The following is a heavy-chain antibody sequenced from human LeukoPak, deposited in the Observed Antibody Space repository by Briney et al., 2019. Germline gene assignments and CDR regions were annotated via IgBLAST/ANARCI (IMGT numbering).Heavy chain of an antibody. V-gene: IGHV1-2*02. CDR3: STEDKYCTTSTCGDS. J-gene: IGHJ4*02. D-gene: IGHD2/OR15-2a*01. Sequence: ASVKVSCKTSGYTFSNYYLHWVRQAPGQGLEWMGYIIPNSGGTTYAQKFQGRVTMTRDTSISAAYLDLSGLRSDDTAVYYCSTEDKYCTTSTCGDSWGQGTLVTVSS. CDR2: IIPNSGGT. CDR1: GYTFSNYY.